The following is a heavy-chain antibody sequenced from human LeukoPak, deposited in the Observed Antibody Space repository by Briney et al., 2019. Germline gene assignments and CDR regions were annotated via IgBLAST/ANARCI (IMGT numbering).Heavy chain of an antibody. V-gene: IGHV5-51*01. CDR1: GYSFTSYW. CDR2: IYPGDSDT. J-gene: IGHJ2*01. CDR3: ARPYCGGDCRYWYFDL. Sequence: GEPLKISCKGSGYSFTSYWIGWVRQMPGKGLEWMGIIYPGDSDTRYSPSFQGQVTISADKSISTAYLQWSSLKASDTAMYYCARPYCGGDCRYWYFDLWGRGTLVTVSS. D-gene: IGHD2-21*02.